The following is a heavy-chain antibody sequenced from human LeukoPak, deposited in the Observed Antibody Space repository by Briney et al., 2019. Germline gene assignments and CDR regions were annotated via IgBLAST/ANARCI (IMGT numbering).Heavy chain of an antibody. Sequence: GGSLRLSCAASGFTFSSYAMSWVRQAPGKGLEWVSAISNSGGGTYYADSVKGRFTVSRDDSKNTLYLQMNSLRAEDTAVYYCAKGSAGGRPYYFDYRGQGTLVPVSS. V-gene: IGHV3-23*01. J-gene: IGHJ4*02. CDR1: GFTFSSYA. D-gene: IGHD6-13*01. CDR2: ISNSGGGT. CDR3: AKGSAGGRPYYFDY.